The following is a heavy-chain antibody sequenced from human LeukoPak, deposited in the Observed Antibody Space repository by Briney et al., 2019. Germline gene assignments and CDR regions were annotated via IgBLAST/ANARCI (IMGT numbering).Heavy chain of an antibody. V-gene: IGHV4-4*07. J-gene: IGHJ5*02. CDR3: ARVGYRESYWFDP. CDR1: GGSISSYY. CDR2: MSTSGST. Sequence: MPSETLSLTCTVSGGSISSYYWSWLRQPAGKGLEWIGRMSTSGSTNYNPSLKSRVTMSVDTTKSQFYLRLRSVTAADTAVYYCARVGYRESYWFDPWGRGTLVTVSS. D-gene: IGHD5-24*01.